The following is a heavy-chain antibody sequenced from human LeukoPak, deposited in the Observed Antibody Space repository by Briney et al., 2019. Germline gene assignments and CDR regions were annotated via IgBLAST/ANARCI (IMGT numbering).Heavy chain of an antibody. CDR3: AKEPDYGDYFDY. V-gene: IGHV3-23*01. J-gene: IGHJ4*02. Sequence: TGGSLRLSCAASGFTFSSYWMHWVRQAPGKGLEWVSAISGSGGSTYYADSVKGRFTISRDNSKNTLYLQMNSLRAEDTAVYYCAKEPDYGDYFDYWGQGTLVTVSS. D-gene: IGHD4-17*01. CDR2: ISGSGGST. CDR1: GFTFSSYW.